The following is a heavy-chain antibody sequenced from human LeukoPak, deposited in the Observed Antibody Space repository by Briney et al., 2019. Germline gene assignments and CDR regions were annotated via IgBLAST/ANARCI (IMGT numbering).Heavy chain of an antibody. D-gene: IGHD1-1*01. CDR3: ARWTTTFLDY. J-gene: IGHJ4*02. CDR1: GYTFTNYY. CDR2: SNPSGDST. Sequence: ASVKVSCRASGYTFTNYYIHWVRQAPGHGLEWMGISNPSGDSTNYAQKFQGRVTMTRDTSTSTVYMDLSSLRSEDTAVYYCARWTTTFLDYWGQGTLVTVSS. V-gene: IGHV1-46*01.